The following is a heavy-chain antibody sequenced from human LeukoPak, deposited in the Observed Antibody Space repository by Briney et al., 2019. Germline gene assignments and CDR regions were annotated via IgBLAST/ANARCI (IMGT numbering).Heavy chain of an antibody. V-gene: IGHV1-2*04. D-gene: IGHD3-10*01. CDR3: ARDYIGGGHHWDYYGMDV. J-gene: IGHJ6*02. CDR1: GYTFTGYY. Sequence: ASVKVSCKASGYTFTGYYMHWVRQAPGQGLEWLGWINPNSGGTNYAQKFQGWVTMTRDTSISTAYMELSRLRSDDTAVYYCARDYIGGGHHWDYYGMDVWGQGTTVTVSS. CDR2: INPNSGGT.